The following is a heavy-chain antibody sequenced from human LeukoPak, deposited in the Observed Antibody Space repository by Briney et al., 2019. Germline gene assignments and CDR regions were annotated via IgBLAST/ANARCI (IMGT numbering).Heavy chain of an antibody. CDR2: ISGSGGST. V-gene: IGHV3-23*01. D-gene: IGHD3-10*01. CDR3: AKVKTPMVLWFGELGY. CDR1: GFTFSSYA. J-gene: IGHJ4*02. Sequence: GGSLRLSCAASGFTFSSYAMSWVRQAPGKGLEWVSAISGSGGSTYYADSVKGRFTISRDNSKNTLYLQMNSLRAEDTAVYYCAKVKTPMVLWFGELGYWGQGTLVTVSS.